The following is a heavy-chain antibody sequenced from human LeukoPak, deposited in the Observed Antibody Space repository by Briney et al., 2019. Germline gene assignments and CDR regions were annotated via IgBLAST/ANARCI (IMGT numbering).Heavy chain of an antibody. J-gene: IGHJ4*02. D-gene: IGHD6-19*01. CDR3: ARGAYSSVFSFYDY. CDR1: GFTFHNYW. V-gene: IGHV3-21*01. CDR2: ISSSSSYI. Sequence: GGSLRLSCAASGFTFHNYWMAWVRQAPGKGLEWVSSISSSSSYIYYADSVKGRFTISRDNAKNSLYVQMNSLRAEDTAVYYCARGAYSSVFSFYDYWGQGTLVTVSS.